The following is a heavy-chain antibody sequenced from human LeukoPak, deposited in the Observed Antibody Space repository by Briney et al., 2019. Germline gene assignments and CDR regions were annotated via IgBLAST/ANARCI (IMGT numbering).Heavy chain of an antibody. Sequence: GGSLRLSCTASGFTFSTYDMSWVRQAPGKGLEWVSTVRVNGRSTYYADSVKGRFTISRDNSKNTLYLQMNSLRAEDAALYYCAKPGEPSNYYFDYWGQGALVTVSS. CDR2: VRVNGRST. D-gene: IGHD2-21*01. CDR3: AKPGEPSNYYFDY. J-gene: IGHJ4*02. CDR1: GFTFSTYD. V-gene: IGHV3-23*01.